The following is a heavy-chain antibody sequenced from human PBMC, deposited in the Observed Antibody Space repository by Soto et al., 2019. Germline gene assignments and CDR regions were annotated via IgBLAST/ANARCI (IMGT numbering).Heavy chain of an antibody. J-gene: IGHJ6*02. CDR3: ARGDDDSSGYPLLPYYYYYYGMDV. Sequence: PAGSLRLSCAASGFTFSSYSMNWVRQAPGKGLEWVSYISSSSSTIYYADSVKGRFTISRDNAKNSLYLQMNSLRDEDTAVYYCARGDDDSSGYPLLPYYYYYYGMDVWGQGTTVTVSS. V-gene: IGHV3-48*02. CDR1: GFTFSSYS. CDR2: ISSSSSTI. D-gene: IGHD3-22*01.